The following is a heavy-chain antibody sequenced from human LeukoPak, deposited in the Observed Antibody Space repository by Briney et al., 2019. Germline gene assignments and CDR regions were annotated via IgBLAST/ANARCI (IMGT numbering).Heavy chain of an antibody. CDR1: GFTVSSNY. J-gene: IGHJ4*01. CDR3: ASRESSMSRSH. D-gene: IGHD2/OR15-2a*01. V-gene: IGHV3-7*01. CDR2: INEDGTIQ. Sequence: PGGSLRLSCAASGFTVSSNYMSWVRLVPGKGLEWVANINEDGTIQDYVASVRGRFTISRNNAKNSLYLQMNSLGADDTAVYYCASRESSMSRSHWGHGTLVTVSS.